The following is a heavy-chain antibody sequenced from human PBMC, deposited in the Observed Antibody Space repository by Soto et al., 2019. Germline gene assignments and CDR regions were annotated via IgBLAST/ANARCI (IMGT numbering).Heavy chain of an antibody. CDR2: IYWDDSK. D-gene: IGHD3-9*01. CDR3: AHKGPEDWPLDY. Sequence: PPAKALAWLAVIYWDDSKHYSPSLRSRLTITKDTPKNQVVLTMTNMDPMDTGTYYCAHKGPEDWPLDYWGQGTLVTVS. J-gene: IGHJ4*02. V-gene: IGHV2-5*02.